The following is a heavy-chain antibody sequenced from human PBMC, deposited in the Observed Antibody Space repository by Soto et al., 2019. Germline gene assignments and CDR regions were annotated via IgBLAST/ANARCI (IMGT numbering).Heavy chain of an antibody. CDR3: AREGSSYGYPFN. CDR2: IYYRGST. V-gene: IGHV4-31*03. CDR1: GGSISSGGYY. J-gene: IGHJ4*02. D-gene: IGHD5-18*01. Sequence: QVQLQESGPGLVKPSQTLSLTCTVSGGSISSGGYYWSWIRQHPGKGLEWIGYIYYRGSTYYNPSLKSRVTISVDTSKNQFSLKLSSVTAADTAVYYCAREGSSYGYPFNWGQGTLVTVSS.